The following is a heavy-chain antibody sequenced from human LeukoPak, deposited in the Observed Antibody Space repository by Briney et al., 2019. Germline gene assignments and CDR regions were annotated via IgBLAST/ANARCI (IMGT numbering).Heavy chain of an antibody. V-gene: IGHV5-51*01. D-gene: IGHD3-10*01. CDR2: INPGDSDT. CDR1: GYSFTSSW. Sequence: GESLKISCQAFGYSFTSSWIGWARQMPGKGLEWMAIINPGDSDTRYSPSFQGQVTISADKSIGTAYLQWGSLKASDTAMYYCARQPGAGWFDPWGQGTLVTVSS. CDR3: ARQPGAGWFDP. J-gene: IGHJ5*02.